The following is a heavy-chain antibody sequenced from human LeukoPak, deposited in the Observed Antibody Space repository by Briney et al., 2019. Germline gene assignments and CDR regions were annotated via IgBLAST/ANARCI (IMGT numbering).Heavy chain of an antibody. Sequence: SETLSLTCTVSGGSISSHYWSWIRQPPGKGLEWIGYIYYSGSTNYDPSLKSRVTISVDTSKNQFSLKLSSVTAADTAVYYCARGDYDFWSGYPDWFDPWGQGTLVTVSS. V-gene: IGHV4-59*11. CDR3: ARGDYDFWSGYPDWFDP. D-gene: IGHD3-3*01. CDR1: GGSISSHY. CDR2: IYYSGST. J-gene: IGHJ5*02.